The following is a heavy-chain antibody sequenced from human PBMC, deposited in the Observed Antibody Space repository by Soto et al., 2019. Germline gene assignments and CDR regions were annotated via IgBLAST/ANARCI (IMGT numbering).Heavy chain of an antibody. CDR2: INAGNGHT. Sequence: GASVKVSCKASGFTFTIHAMQWVRQAPGQRLEWMGWINAGNGHTKYSQNFQGRVTITRDTSASTVYMELNSLISEDAAVYYCARGIWTMTRGAYYFDNWGQGTLVTVSS. CDR3: ARGIWTMTRGAYYFDN. D-gene: IGHD3-10*01. V-gene: IGHV1-3*01. J-gene: IGHJ4*02. CDR1: GFTFTIHA.